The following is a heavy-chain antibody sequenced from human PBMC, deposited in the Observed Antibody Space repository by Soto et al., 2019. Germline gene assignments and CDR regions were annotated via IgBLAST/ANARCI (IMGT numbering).Heavy chain of an antibody. CDR3: ATLPKHNRFEP. V-gene: IGHV4-61*01. J-gene: IGHJ5*02. Sequence: SETLSLTCTVSGGSVSSGSYYWSWIRQPPGKGLEWIGYIYYSGSTNYNPSLKSRVTISVDTSKKQFSLKLSSVTDADPALYYCATLPKHNRFEPWRQGTLVTVSS. CDR2: IYYSGST. CDR1: GGSVSSGSYY.